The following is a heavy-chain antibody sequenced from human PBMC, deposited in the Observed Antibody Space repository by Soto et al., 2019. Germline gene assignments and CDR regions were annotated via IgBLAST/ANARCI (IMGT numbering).Heavy chain of an antibody. J-gene: IGHJ5*02. V-gene: IGHV1-18*01. Sequence: ASVKVSCKTSGYTFSNYGITWVRQAPGQPLEWLGWISLYSDGTNYAQKFQGRVSMTTDTSTTTAYMELRSLRSDETAVYYCARVVPGAEAWFGPWGQGTLVTVSS. CDR3: ARVVPGAEAWFGP. CDR2: ISLYSDGT. CDR1: GYTFSNYG. D-gene: IGHD2-2*01.